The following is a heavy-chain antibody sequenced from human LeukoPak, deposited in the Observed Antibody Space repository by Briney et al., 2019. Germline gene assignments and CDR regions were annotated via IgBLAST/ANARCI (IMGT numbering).Heavy chain of an antibody. V-gene: IGHV3-21*01. CDR3: ARDRYGDYAVDY. D-gene: IGHD4-17*01. CDR1: GFTFSTYS. Sequence: PGGSLRLSCAASGFTFSTYSMNWARQAPGKGLEWVSSISTSSYIYYADSVKGRFTISRDNAKNSLYLQMNSLRAEDTAVYYCARDRYGDYAVDYWGRGTLVTVSS. J-gene: IGHJ4*02. CDR2: ISTSSYI.